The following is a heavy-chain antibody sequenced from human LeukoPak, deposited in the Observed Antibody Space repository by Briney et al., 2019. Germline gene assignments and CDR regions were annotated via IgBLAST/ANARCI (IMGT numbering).Heavy chain of an antibody. Sequence: ASVKVSCKASGYTFTSYGVTWVRQASGQGLEWMGWISAYNGNTNYAQKLQGRVTMTTDTSTSTAYMELRSLRSEDTAVYYCARAGPYSSGHVGLNWFDPWGQGTLVTVSS. CDR1: GYTFTSYG. CDR3: ARAGPYSSGHVGLNWFDP. V-gene: IGHV1-18*01. D-gene: IGHD6-19*01. CDR2: ISAYNGNT. J-gene: IGHJ5*02.